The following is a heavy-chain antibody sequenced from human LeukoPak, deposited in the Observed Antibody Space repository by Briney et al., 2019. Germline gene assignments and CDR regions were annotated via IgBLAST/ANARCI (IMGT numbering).Heavy chain of an antibody. CDR2: INPNSGGT. V-gene: IGHV1-2*02. Sequence: ASVKVSCKASGYTFTGYYMHWVRQAPGQGLEWMGWINPNSGGTNYAQKFQGRVTMTRDTSISTAYMELSRLRSDDTAVYYCARGRSLEWLLYQGLDYWGQGTLVTVSS. CDR3: ARGRSLEWLLYQGLDY. J-gene: IGHJ4*02. CDR1: GYTFTGYY. D-gene: IGHD3-3*01.